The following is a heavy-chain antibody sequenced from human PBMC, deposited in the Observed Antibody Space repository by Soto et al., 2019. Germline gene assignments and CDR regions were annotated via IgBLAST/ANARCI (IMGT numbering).Heavy chain of an antibody. V-gene: IGHV2-5*02. CDR2: IYWDDDK. Sequence: QITLKESGPTLVKPTQTLTLTCTFSGFSLTTRGVGVGWIRQPPGKALECLALIYWDDDKRYSPSLQSRLSITKDTPKNQVVLTKTNVYHVDTATYYCAHIPHYYQYDWFDPWGQGTLVSVSS. J-gene: IGHJ5*02. CDR1: GFSLTTRGVG. D-gene: IGHD3-16*01. CDR3: AHIPHYYQYDWFDP.